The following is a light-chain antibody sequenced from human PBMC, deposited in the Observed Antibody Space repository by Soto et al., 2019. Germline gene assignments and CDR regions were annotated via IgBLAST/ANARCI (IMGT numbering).Light chain of an antibody. CDR1: SSDVGSYNL. CDR3: CSYAGSSSYV. J-gene: IGLJ1*01. V-gene: IGLV2-23*01. Sequence: QSALTLPASVSGSPGQSITISCTGTSSDVGSYNLVSWYQQHPGKAPKLMIYEGSKRPSGVSNRFSGSKSGNTASLTISGVQAEYAAHYYSCSYAGSSSYVFGSGTKVTVL. CDR2: EGS.